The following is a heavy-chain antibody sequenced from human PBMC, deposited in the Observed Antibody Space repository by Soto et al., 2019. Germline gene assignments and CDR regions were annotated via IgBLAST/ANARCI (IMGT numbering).Heavy chain of an antibody. Sequence: QLVESGGGLVQPGGSLRLSCEASGFTFSGYWMSWVRQAPGKGLEWVADIKHDGSVQYYVDSVKGRLTISRDNAKKQLYLQMNGLRAEDMALYYCARAPDSNAWYRFALWGQGTLVTVSS. CDR2: IKHDGSVQ. J-gene: IGHJ4*02. V-gene: IGHV3-7*03. CDR1: GFTFSGYW. D-gene: IGHD4-4*01. CDR3: ARAPDSNAWYRFAL.